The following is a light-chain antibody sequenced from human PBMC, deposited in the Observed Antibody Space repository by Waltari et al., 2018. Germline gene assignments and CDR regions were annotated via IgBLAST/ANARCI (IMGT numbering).Light chain of an antibody. V-gene: IGKV2-24*01. CDR2: KIS. CDR1: QSLVHRDGSTY. J-gene: IGKJ1*01. CDR3: MQSTHLPWT. Sequence: DVVMTQTPLSSPVTLVQPASISCRSSQSLVHRDGSTYFSWLQQRPGQPPRLLIYKISNRFSGVPDRFSGSGAETDFTLTISRVEPEDGGIYYCMQSTHLPWTFGQGTKVEIK.